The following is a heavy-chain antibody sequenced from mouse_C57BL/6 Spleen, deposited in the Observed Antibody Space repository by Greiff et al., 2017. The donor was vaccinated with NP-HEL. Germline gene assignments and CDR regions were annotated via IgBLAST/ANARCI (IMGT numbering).Heavy chain of an antibody. V-gene: IGHV1-55*01. J-gene: IGHJ2*01. Sequence: VQLQQPGAELVKPGASVKMSCKASGYTFTSYWITWVKQRPGQGLEWIGDIYPGSGSTNYNEKFKSKATLTVDTSSSTAYMQLSSLTSEDSAVYYCAREGGGYDGFDYWGQGTTLTVSS. CDR1: GYTFTSYW. D-gene: IGHD2-2*01. CDR3: AREGGGYDGFDY. CDR2: IYPGSGST.